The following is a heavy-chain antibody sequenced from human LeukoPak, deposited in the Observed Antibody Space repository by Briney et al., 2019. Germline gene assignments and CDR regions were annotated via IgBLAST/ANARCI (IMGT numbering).Heavy chain of an antibody. CDR3: AKGYIAARRSPYFDY. Sequence: GGSLRLSCAASGFTFSSYGMHWVRQAPGKGLDWVSLISGDGGSTYYADSVKGRFTISRDNSKNSLYLQMNSMRTEDTALYYCAKGYIAARRSPYFDYWGQGTLVTVSS. CDR2: ISGDGGST. V-gene: IGHV3-43*02. D-gene: IGHD6-6*01. J-gene: IGHJ4*02. CDR1: GFTFSSYG.